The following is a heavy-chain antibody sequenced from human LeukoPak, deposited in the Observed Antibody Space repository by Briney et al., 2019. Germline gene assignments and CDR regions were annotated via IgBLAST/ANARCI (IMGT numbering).Heavy chain of an antibody. CDR3: ASHLGYSGYEVALDAFDI. CDR2: IYYSGST. Sequence: SETLSLTCNLSGGSISSSSYCWGWIRQPPGKGLEWIGSIYYSGSTYYNPSLKSRVTISVDTSKNQFSLKLSSVTAADTAVYYCASHLGYSGYEVALDAFDIWGQGPMVTVSS. V-gene: IGHV4-39*01. D-gene: IGHD5-12*01. CDR1: GGSISSSSYC. J-gene: IGHJ3*02.